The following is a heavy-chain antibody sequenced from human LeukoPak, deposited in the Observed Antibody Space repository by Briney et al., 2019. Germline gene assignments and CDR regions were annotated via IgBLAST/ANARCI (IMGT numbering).Heavy chain of an antibody. CDR3: VRHYAPGQDY. CDR2: IDPRDSFT. D-gene: IGHD3-16*01. V-gene: IGHV5-10-1*01. CDR1: GYTFTSYW. Sequence: GESLRISCKASGYTFTSYWISWVRHTPGKGLEWMARIDPRDSFTRYGPSFQGHVTISSDKSINTAYLHWSSLKASDTATYYCVRHYAPGQDYWGQGTLVTVSS. J-gene: IGHJ4*02.